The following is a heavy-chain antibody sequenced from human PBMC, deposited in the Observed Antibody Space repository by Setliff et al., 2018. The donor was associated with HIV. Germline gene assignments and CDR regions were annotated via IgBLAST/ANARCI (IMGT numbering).Heavy chain of an antibody. CDR1: GYPLTYRY. J-gene: IGHJ3*02. CDR2: ITPYNANT. V-gene: IGHV1-45*02. D-gene: IGHD5-12*01. Sequence: SVKVSCKASGYPLTYRYLHWVRQAPGQALEWMGWITPYNANTNYAQKFQDRVTMTSDRSMSTAYMDLSSLRSEDTAMYYCASGRGDGYNYFAFDIWGQGTVVTVS. CDR3: ASGRGDGYNYFAFDI.